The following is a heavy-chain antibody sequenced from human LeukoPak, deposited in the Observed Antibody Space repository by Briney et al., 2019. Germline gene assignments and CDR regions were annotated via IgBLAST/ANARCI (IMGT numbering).Heavy chain of an antibody. J-gene: IGHJ4*02. CDR2: MNPNSGNT. Sequence: ASVKVSCKASGYTFTSYDINWVRQATGQGLEWMGWMNPNSGNTGYAQEFQGRVTMTRNTSISTAYMELSSLRSEDTAVYYCARGLFYDSSGYTNLNYWGQGTLVTVSS. D-gene: IGHD3-22*01. V-gene: IGHV1-8*01. CDR3: ARGLFYDSSGYTNLNY. CDR1: GYTFTSYD.